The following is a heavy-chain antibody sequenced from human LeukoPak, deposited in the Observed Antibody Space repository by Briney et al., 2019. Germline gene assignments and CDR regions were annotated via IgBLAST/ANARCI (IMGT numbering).Heavy chain of an antibody. CDR1: GGTFSSYA. J-gene: IGHJ4*02. V-gene: IGHV1-69*04. Sequence: SVKVSCKASGGTFSSYAISWVRQAPGQGLEWMGRIIPILGIANYAQKFQGRVTITADKSTSTAYMELSSLRSEDTAVYYCARDPATVTTGVRYWGQGTLVTVSS. CDR3: ARDPATVTTGVRY. D-gene: IGHD4-17*01. CDR2: IIPILGIA.